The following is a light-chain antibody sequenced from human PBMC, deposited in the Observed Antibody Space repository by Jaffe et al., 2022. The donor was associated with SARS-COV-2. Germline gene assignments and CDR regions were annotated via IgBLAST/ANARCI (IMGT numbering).Light chain of an antibody. CDR3: SSYAGSNTYL. CDR1: NSDIGGYNF. Sequence: SALTQPPSASGSPGQSVTISCTGTNSDIGGYNFVSWYQQYPGKAPKVMIYEVDKRPSGVPDRFSGSKAGYTASLTVSGLQPDDEAEYYCSSYAGSNTYLFGTGTTVTVL. V-gene: IGLV2-8*01. J-gene: IGLJ1*01. CDR2: EVD.